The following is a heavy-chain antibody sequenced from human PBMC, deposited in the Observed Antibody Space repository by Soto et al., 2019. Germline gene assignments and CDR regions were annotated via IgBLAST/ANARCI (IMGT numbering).Heavy chain of an antibody. CDR2: IYYSGST. CDR3: ARVCGGDCHNAFDI. J-gene: IGHJ3*02. CDR1: GDSISSGGYY. V-gene: IGHV4-31*03. Sequence: QVQLQESGPGLVKPSQTLSLTCTVSGDSISSGGYYWSWIRQHPGKGLEWIGYIYYSGSTYYNPSLKSRFTISVDTSKNQFSLKLSSVTAADTAVYYCARVCGGDCHNAFDIWGQGTMVTVSS. D-gene: IGHD2-21*02.